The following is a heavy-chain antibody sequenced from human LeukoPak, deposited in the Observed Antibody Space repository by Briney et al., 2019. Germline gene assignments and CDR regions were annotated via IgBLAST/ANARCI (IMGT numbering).Heavy chain of an antibody. Sequence: ASVKVSCKASGYTFTSYYMHWVRQAPGQGLEWMGRINPNSGGTNYAQKFQGRVTMTRETSISTAYMELSRLRSDDTAVYYCARDGISRTNWFDPWGQGTLVTVSS. J-gene: IGHJ5*02. CDR1: GYTFTSYY. CDR2: INPNSGGT. CDR3: ARDGISRTNWFDP. D-gene: IGHD2-15*01. V-gene: IGHV1-2*06.